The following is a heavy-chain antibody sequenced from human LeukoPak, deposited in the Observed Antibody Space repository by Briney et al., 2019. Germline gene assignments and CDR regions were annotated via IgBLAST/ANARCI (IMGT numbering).Heavy chain of an antibody. CDR1: GGTFSSYA. D-gene: IGHD3-3*01. J-gene: IGHJ4*02. V-gene: IGHV1-2*02. CDR3: ATIFGVVIGEYYFDY. CDR2: INPNSGGT. Sequence: ASVKVSCKASGGTFSSYAISWVRQAPGQGLEWMGWINPNSGGTNYAQKFQGRVTMTRDTSISTAYMELSRLRSDDTAVYYCATIFGVVIGEYYFDYWGQGTLVTVSS.